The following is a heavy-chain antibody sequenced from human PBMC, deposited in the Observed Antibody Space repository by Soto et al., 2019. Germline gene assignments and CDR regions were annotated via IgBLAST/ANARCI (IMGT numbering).Heavy chain of an antibody. J-gene: IGHJ4*02. Sequence: GGSLRLSCAASGFTFSSYAMSWIRQAPGKGLEWVSAISGSGGGTYYVDSVKGRFTISRGNSKNTLYLQMNSLRAEDSALYYCAKDHESDYWGQGTLVTVSS. CDR1: GFTFSSYA. CDR2: ISGSGGGT. V-gene: IGHV3-23*01. CDR3: AKDHESDY.